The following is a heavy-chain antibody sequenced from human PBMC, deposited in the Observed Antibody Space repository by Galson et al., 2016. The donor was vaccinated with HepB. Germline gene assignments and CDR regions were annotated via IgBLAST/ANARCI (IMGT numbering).Heavy chain of an antibody. J-gene: IGHJ3*01. V-gene: IGHV4-39*07. Sequence: SETLSLTCIVSGGSISSMTSTYEYLWGWIRQSPGKGLEWIASIYYFGTAFYNPSLKSRVTMSVDTSNNHFSLSLDSVTAADTAVYFCARDSGRSAGDAFDVWGPGTMVTVSS. CDR2: IYYFGTA. CDR1: GGSISSMTSTYEYL. CDR3: ARDSGRSAGDAFDV.